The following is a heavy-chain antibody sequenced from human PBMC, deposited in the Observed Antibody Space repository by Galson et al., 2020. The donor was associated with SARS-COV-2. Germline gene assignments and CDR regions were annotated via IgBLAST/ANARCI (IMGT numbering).Heavy chain of an antibody. V-gene: IGHV3-23*01. CDR3: AKDKRDLLDAFDI. Sequence: GGSLRLSCGASGLTFSFYAMSWVRQAPGKGLEWVSAISGSGDNTYYADSVKGRFTISRDNSKNTLFLQMNSLRAEDTAVYYCAKDKRDLLDAFDIWGQGTMVTVSS. CDR1: GLTFSFYA. D-gene: IGHD1-26*01. J-gene: IGHJ3*02. CDR2: ISGSGDNT.